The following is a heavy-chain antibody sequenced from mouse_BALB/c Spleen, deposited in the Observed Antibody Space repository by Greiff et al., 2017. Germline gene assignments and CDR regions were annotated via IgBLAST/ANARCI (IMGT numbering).Heavy chain of an antibody. CDR1: GFTFSSYA. Sequence: EVNVVESGGGLVKPGGSLKLSCAASGFTFSSYAMSWVRQTPEKRLEWVASISSGGSTYYPDSVKGRFTISRDNARNILYLQMSSLRSEDTAMYYCARRGTYDGYAMDYWGQGTSVTVSS. V-gene: IGHV5-6-5*01. J-gene: IGHJ4*01. CDR2: ISSGGST. CDR3: ARRGTYDGYAMDY. D-gene: IGHD2-12*01.